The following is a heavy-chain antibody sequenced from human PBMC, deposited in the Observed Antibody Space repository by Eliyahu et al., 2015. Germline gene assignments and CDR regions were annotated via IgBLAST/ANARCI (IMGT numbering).Heavy chain of an antibody. D-gene: IGHD4-11*01. CDR2: IIPGLDIT. J-gene: IGHJ6*03. CDR3: ARGTFDYSHLEYYSYLDV. Sequence: QVQLVQSGAEVKKPGSSVKVSCKASGGTFSRFSFSWVRQAPGQGLEWMGRIIPGLDITNYAQKFQDRLKITESRSTSTAYMELSSLGSQDTAVYFCARGTFDYSHLEYYSYLDVWGKGTTVTVSS. V-gene: IGHV1-69*02. CDR1: GGTFSRFS.